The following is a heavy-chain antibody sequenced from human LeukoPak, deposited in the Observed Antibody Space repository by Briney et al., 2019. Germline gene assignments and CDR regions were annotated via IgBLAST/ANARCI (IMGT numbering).Heavy chain of an antibody. CDR3: AKDLQRWIQLPDY. V-gene: IGHV3-23*01. CDR2: IISSDSDA. D-gene: IGHD5-24*01. J-gene: IGHJ4*02. CDR1: GFTFNTYA. Sequence: GGSLRLSCAASGFTFNTYAMTWVRQAPEGGLEWVSGIISSDSDAYYAGSVKGRFTISRDNSKNTLYLQMNSLRVEDTALYYCAKDLQRWIQLPDYWGQGTLVTVSS.